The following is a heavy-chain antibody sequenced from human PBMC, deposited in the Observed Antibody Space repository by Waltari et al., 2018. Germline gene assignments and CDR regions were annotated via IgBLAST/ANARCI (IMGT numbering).Heavy chain of an antibody. J-gene: IGHJ4*02. V-gene: IGHV3-9*01. CDR3: AKDSGYDLTSYFDY. CDR2: ISWNSGRI. Sequence: EVQLVESGGGLVQPGRSLRLSCAACGFTFDDYAMHWFRHAPGKGLEWVSGISWNSGRIGYADSVKGRFTISRDNAKNSLYLQMNSLRAEDTALYYCAKDSGYDLTSYFDYWGQGTLVTVSS. D-gene: IGHD5-12*01. CDR1: GFTFDDYA.